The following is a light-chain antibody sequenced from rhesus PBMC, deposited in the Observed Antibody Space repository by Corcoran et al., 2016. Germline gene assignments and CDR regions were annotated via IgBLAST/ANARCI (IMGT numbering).Light chain of an antibody. Sequence: DIQMTQSPSSLSAFVGDTVTITCRASQSISSWLAWYQQKPGKAPKLRIYKASSLQSGVPSRFSGRGAGTDVTLTISSLQSEDFATYYCQQYSSSPFTFGPGTKLDIK. J-gene: IGKJ3*01. CDR2: KAS. CDR1: QSISSW. V-gene: IGKV1-22*01. CDR3: QQYSSSPFT.